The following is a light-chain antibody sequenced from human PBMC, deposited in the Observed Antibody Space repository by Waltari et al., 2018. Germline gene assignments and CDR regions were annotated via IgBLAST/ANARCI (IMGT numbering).Light chain of an antibody. CDR3: SSYTSSSTFALYV. CDR2: EVS. J-gene: IGLJ1*01. Sequence: QSALTQPPSVSGSPGQSVTISCTGTSSYVGSYNRVSWSQQPPGTAPKLMIYEVSNRPSGVTDRFSVSKSGNTASLTISGLQAEDEADYYCSSYTSSSTFALYVFGTGTKVTVL. V-gene: IGLV2-18*02. CDR1: SSYVGSYNR.